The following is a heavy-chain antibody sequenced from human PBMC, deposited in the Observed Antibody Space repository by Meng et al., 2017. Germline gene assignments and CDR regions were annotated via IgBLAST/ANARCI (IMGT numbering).Heavy chain of an antibody. V-gene: IGHV7-4-1*02. D-gene: IGHD4-23*01. Sequence: QLQLVQSGSEWKKSEASVKVSCKASGYTFTSYGMNWVRQAPGQGLEWMGWINTNTGNPTYAQGFTGRFVFSLDTSVSTAYLQISSLEAEDTAVYFCARDNGVNGFDYWGQGTLVTVSS. CDR2: INTNTGNP. CDR3: ARDNGVNGFDY. CDR1: GYTFTSYG. J-gene: IGHJ4*02.